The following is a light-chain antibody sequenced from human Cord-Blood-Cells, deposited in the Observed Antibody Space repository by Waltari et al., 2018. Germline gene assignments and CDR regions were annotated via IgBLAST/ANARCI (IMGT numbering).Light chain of an antibody. CDR1: QGISSS. CDR3: QQYDSYPHT. V-gene: IGKV1-13*02. J-gene: IGKJ2*01. Sequence: AIQLTQSPSSLSASVGDRATITCRASQGISSSLAWYQQKPGKAPKLLIYDASSLETGIPARFSGSGSGTDFTLTISSLEPEDFAVYYCQQYDSYPHTFGQGTKLEIK. CDR2: DAS.